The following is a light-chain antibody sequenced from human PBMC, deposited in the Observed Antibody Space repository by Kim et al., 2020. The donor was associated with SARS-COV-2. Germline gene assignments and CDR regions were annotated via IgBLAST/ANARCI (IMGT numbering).Light chain of an antibody. CDR1: NIGSKS. J-gene: IGLJ3*02. V-gene: IGLV3-21*04. CDR2: YAS. Sequence: GKTDRLPCGGNNIGSKSVHRYPQKPGQAPVLVSYYASDRPSGIPERFSGSNAGNPATLSISRFEAGDVADFYCKVWDSSSDHPVFGGGAQVTVL. CDR3: KVWDSSSDHPV.